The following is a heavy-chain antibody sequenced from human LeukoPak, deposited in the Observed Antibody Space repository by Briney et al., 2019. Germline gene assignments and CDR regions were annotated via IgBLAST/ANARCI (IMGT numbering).Heavy chain of an antibody. CDR2: ISSSSSYI. J-gene: IGHJ4*02. V-gene: IGHV3-21*01. CDR1: GFTVSSNY. D-gene: IGHD2-21*01. CDR3: ARDLSAAYDF. Sequence: GGSLRLSCAASGFTVSSNYMSWVRQAPGKGLEWVSSISSSSSYIYYADSVKGRFTISRDNSKNTLYLQMDNLRVDDTAVYYCARDLSAAYDFWGQGILVTVSS.